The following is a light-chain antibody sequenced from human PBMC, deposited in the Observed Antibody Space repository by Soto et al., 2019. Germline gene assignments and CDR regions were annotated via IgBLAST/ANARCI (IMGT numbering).Light chain of an antibody. CDR1: QSIRTN. CDR2: GAS. J-gene: IGKJ5*01. CDR3: QQRSNWRSIT. Sequence: EIVLTQSPATLSVSAGGTVTLSCRASQSIRTNVAWYQQIPGQAPRLLIYGASNRATGIPDRVSGSGSGTDFTLTISSLEPEDFAVYYCQQRSNWRSITFGQGTRLEIK. V-gene: IGKV3-11*01.